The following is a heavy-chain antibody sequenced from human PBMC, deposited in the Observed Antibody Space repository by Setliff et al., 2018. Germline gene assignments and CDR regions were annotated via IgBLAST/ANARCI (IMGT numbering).Heavy chain of an antibody. D-gene: IGHD3-16*01. Sequence: SETLSLTCSVSGGSISGYYWNWLRQTPGKGLEWVGHIYYNGDTKYNPSLQSRVTMSVDTSNNQFVLNLKAVTAADTAVYYCARDRTAYTYGLDVWGQGTTVTVSS. CDR2: IYYNGDT. J-gene: IGHJ6*02. CDR3: ARDRTAYTYGLDV. V-gene: IGHV4-59*01. CDR1: GGSISGYY.